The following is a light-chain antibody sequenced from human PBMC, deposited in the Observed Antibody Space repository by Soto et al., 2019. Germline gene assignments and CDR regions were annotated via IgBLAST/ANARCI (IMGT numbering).Light chain of an antibody. CDR1: QSVSSSY. CDR2: GAS. V-gene: IGKV3-20*01. CDR3: QQYGDSPWT. Sequence: ALTQFPGTLSSSPGERATLSCRASQSVSSSYLAWYQQKPGQAPRLLIYGASSRATGIPDRFSGSGSGTDFTLTLNRLEPEDFAVYFCQQYGDSPWTFGQGTKVDIK. J-gene: IGKJ1*01.